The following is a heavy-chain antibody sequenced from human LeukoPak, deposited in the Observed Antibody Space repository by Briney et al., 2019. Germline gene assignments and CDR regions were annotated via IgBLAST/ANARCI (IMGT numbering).Heavy chain of an antibody. V-gene: IGHV4-31*03. J-gene: IGHJ4*02. CDR2: IYYSGST. Sequence: PSQTLSLTGTVSGGSISSGGYYWSWIRQHPGKGLEWIGYIYYSGSTNYNPSLKSRVTISVDTSKNQLSLKLSSVTAADTAVYYCARARTPSGAVAGLPDYWGQGTLVTVSS. CDR1: GGSISSGGYY. D-gene: IGHD6-19*01. CDR3: ARARTPSGAVAGLPDY.